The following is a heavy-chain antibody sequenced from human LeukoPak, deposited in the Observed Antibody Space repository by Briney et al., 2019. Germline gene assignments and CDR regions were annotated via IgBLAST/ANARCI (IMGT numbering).Heavy chain of an antibody. Sequence: SGTLSLTCTVSGGSISRGSYSWSWIRQHPGKGLEWIGNIYYSGSTYYNPSLKSRVTISLDTSKNQFSLKLSSVTAADTAVYYCARDTSSVGAFDIWGQGTMVTVSS. CDR1: GGSISRGSYS. J-gene: IGHJ3*02. D-gene: IGHD3-22*01. CDR3: ARDTSSVGAFDI. CDR2: IYYSGST. V-gene: IGHV4-31*03.